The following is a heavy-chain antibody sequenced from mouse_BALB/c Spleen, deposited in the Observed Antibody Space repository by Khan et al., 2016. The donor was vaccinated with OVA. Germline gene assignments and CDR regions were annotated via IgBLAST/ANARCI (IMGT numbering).Heavy chain of an antibody. CDR1: GFSLTNYG. CDR2: IWSDGST. CDR3: ARQAYYHYYIMDY. J-gene: IGHJ4*01. V-gene: IGHV2-6-1*01. Sequence: QVQLKQSGPGLVAPSQSLSITCTISGFSLTNYGIHWVRQPPGKGLEWLVVIWSDGSTTYNSDLKSRLSISKDNSKSQVFLKMNSLQTDDTAMYYSARQAYYHYYIMDYWGQGTSVTVSS. D-gene: IGHD2-10*01.